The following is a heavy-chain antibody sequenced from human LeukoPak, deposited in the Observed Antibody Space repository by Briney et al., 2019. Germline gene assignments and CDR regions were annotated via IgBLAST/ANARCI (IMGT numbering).Heavy chain of an antibody. D-gene: IGHD1-26*01. CDR3: ATYSGNYYVYH. Sequence: ASVKVSCKVSGYTHRQLAMHWVRQAPGEGLEWMGGFDPEDGETIYAQKFQGRVTMTEDTSTDTAYMELSSLRSEDTAVYYCATYSGNYYVYHWGQGALVTVSS. CDR1: GYTHRQLA. J-gene: IGHJ4*02. V-gene: IGHV1-24*01. CDR2: FDPEDGET.